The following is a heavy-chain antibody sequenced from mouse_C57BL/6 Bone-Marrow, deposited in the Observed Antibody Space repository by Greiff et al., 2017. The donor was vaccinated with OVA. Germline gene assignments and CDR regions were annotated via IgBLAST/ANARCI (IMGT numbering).Heavy chain of an antibody. Sequence: QVQLKQSGPELVKPGASVKISCKASGYAFSSSWMNWVKQRPGKGLEWIGRIYPGDGDTNYNGKFKGKATLTADKSSSTADMQLSSLTSEDSAVYFCARGGNRGFAYWGQGTLVTVSA. CDR3: ARGGNRGFAY. D-gene: IGHD6-1*01. V-gene: IGHV1-82*01. CDR2: IYPGDGDT. J-gene: IGHJ3*01. CDR1: GYAFSSSW.